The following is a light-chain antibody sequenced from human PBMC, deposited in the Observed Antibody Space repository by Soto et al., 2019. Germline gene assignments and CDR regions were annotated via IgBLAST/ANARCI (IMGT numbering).Light chain of an antibody. J-gene: IGKJ5*01. CDR1: QSVSSY. CDR2: DAS. CDR3: QQYGSSPIT. V-gene: IGKV3D-20*01. Sequence: EIILTQSPATLSLSPGERATLSCGASQSVSSYLAWYQQKPGQAPRLLIYDASNRATGIPARFSGSGSGTDFTLTISRLEPEDLVVYYCQQYGSSPITFGQGTRLEIK.